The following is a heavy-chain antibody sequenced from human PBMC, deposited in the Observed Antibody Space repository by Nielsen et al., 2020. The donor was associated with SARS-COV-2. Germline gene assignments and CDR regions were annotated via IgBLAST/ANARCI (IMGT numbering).Heavy chain of an antibody. CDR2: INPSGGST. V-gene: IGHV1-46*01. Sequence: ASVKVSCKASGYTFTSYHMHWVRQAPGQGLEWMGIINPSGGSTSYAQKFQGRVTMTRDTSTSTVYMELSSLRSEDTAVYYCARVARLGTVDTAMATSDDAFDIWGQGTMVTVSS. CDR3: ARVARLGTVDTAMATSDDAFDI. J-gene: IGHJ3*02. CDR1: GYTFTSYH. D-gene: IGHD5-18*01.